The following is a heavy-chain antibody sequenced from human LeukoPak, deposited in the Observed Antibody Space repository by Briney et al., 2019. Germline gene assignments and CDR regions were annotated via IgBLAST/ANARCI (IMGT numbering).Heavy chain of an antibody. J-gene: IGHJ4*02. CDR2: IKSRSDGGTA. D-gene: IGHD6-19*01. CDR3: TTGSGFIDY. V-gene: IGHV3-15*07. CDR1: GFTFSNAW. Sequence: GGSLRLSCAASGFTFSNAWMNWVRQAPGKGLEWVGRIKSRSDGGTAGNAAPVKGRFTISRDDSKNTLYLLMSSLKTEDTAVYYCTTGSGFIDYWGQGTLVTVSS.